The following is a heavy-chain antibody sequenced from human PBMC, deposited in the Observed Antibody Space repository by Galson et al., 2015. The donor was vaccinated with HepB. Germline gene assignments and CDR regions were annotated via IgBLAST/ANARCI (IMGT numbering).Heavy chain of an antibody. CDR2: ISYDGSDK. J-gene: IGHJ4*02. D-gene: IGHD6-13*01. CDR1: GFTFSSYT. V-gene: IGHV3-30*04. CDR3: ARAENSRRHVFDY. Sequence: SLRLSCAASGFTFSSYTMHWVRQAPGKGLEWVALISYDGSDKNYADSVKGRFTISRDNSKKTLYLQMNSLRPEDTAVYYCARAENSRRHVFDYWGQGTLVTVSS.